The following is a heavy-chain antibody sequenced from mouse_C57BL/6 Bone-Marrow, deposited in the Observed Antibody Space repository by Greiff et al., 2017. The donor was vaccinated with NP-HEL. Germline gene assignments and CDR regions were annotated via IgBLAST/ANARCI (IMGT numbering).Heavy chain of an antibody. D-gene: IGHD1-1*01. J-gene: IGHJ2*01. V-gene: IGHV1-81*01. Sequence: VQLQQSGAELARPGASVKLSCKASGYTFTSYGISWVKQRTGQGLEWIGEIYPRSGNTYYNEKFKGKATLTADKSSSTAYMELRSLTSEDSAVYFCARDLLLRYKDYFDYWGQGTTLTVSS. CDR2: IYPRSGNT. CDR1: GYTFTSYG. CDR3: ARDLLLRYKDYFDY.